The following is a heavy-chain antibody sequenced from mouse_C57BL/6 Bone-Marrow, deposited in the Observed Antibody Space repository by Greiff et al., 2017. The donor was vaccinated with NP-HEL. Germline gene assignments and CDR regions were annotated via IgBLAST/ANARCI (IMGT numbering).Heavy chain of an antibody. V-gene: IGHV1-59*01. CDR1: GYTFTSYW. Sequence: VQLQQPGAELVRPGTSVKLSCKASGYTFTSYWMHWVKQRPGQGLEWIGVIDPSDSYTNYNQKFKGKATLTVDTSSSTAYMQLSSLTSEDSAVYYCARDSNYLFAYWGQGTLVTVSA. CDR3: ARDSNYLFAY. D-gene: IGHD2-5*01. J-gene: IGHJ3*01. CDR2: IDPSDSYT.